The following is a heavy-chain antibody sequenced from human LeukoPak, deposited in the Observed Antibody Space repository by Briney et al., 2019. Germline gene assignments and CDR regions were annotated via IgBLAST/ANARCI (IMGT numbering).Heavy chain of an antibody. V-gene: IGHV1-69*06. D-gene: IGHD3-22*01. J-gene: IGHJ4*02. CDR1: GGTFSSQA. CDR3: ARGPDSSTYYYFY. Sequence: GASVKVSCKASGGTFSSQAISWVRQAPGQGLEWMGGIIPIFGTANYAQKFQGKVTITADKSTSTVYMALSSLRSEDTAVYYCARGPDSSTYYYFYWDRGTLVTVSS. CDR2: IIPIFGTA.